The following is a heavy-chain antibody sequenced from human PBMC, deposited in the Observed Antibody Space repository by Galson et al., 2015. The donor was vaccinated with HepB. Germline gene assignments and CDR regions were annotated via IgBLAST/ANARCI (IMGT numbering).Heavy chain of an antibody. CDR2: IKSKTDGGTA. CDR1: GLRFNTTW. V-gene: IGHV3-15*01. CDR3: ATDVFFSTFWSWFDP. J-gene: IGHJ5*02. D-gene: IGHD2-8*02. Sequence: SLRLSCAASGLRFNTTWMSWVRQTPGKGLEWIGRIKSKTDGGTADYAAPVKGRFTISRDDARNTLYLHMIRVKTDGTGVYYCATDVFFSTFWSWFDPWGQGALIT.